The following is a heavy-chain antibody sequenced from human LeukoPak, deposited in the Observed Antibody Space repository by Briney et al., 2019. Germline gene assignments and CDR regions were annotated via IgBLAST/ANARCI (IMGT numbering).Heavy chain of an antibody. V-gene: IGHV4-34*01. J-gene: IGHJ6*03. CDR2: INHSGST. CDR1: GGSFRGYY. D-gene: IGHD2-2*01. Sequence: PSETLSLTCAVYGGSFRGYYWSWIRQPPGKGLEWIGEINHSGSTNYNPSLKSRVTISVDTSKNQFSLKLSSVAAADTAGYYCARCLVVPRYYYYYMDVWGKGTTVTVSS. CDR3: ARCLVVPRYYYYYMDV.